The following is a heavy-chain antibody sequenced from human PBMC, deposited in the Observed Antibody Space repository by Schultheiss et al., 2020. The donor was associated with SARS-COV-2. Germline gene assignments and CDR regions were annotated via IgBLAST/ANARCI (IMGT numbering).Heavy chain of an antibody. CDR3: AKDLYRGGGDIVVVPAAWGAFDI. Sequence: GGSLRLSCAASGFTFSSYEMNWVRQAPGKGLEWVSYISSSGSTIYYADSVKGRFTISRDNAKNSLYLQMNSLRAEDTALYYCAKDLYRGGGDIVVVPAAWGAFDIWGQGTMVTVSS. CDR1: GFTFSSYE. V-gene: IGHV3-48*03. J-gene: IGHJ3*02. D-gene: IGHD2-2*01. CDR2: ISSSGSTI.